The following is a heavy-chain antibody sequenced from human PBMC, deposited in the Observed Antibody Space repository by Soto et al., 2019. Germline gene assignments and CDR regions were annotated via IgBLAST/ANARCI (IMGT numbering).Heavy chain of an antibody. Sequence: QVQLQESGPGLVKPSQTLSLTCTVSGGSICSGGYYWSWIRQHPGKGLEWIGYINYSGSTYYNPSLKSRVTTSVDTSKNQFSLKLSSVTAADTAVYYCATYCSGGSCYLDYWGQGPLVTVSS. CDR1: GGSICSGGYY. CDR2: INYSGST. CDR3: ATYCSGGSCYLDY. J-gene: IGHJ4*02. D-gene: IGHD2-15*01. V-gene: IGHV4-31*03.